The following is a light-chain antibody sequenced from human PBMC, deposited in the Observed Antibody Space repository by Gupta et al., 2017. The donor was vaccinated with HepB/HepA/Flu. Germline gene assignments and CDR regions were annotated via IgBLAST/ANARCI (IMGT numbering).Light chain of an antibody. CDR1: SLRSYY. CDR3: NSPDSSGNQRV. V-gene: IGLV3-19*01. Sequence: SSELTQDPAVSVALGQTVRITCQGDSLRSYYASWYQQKPGQAPVLVIYGKNNRPSGIPDRFSGSSSGNTASLPTTGAQAEEEADDYCNSPDSSGNQRVFGGGTKLTVL. J-gene: IGLJ2*01. CDR2: GKN.